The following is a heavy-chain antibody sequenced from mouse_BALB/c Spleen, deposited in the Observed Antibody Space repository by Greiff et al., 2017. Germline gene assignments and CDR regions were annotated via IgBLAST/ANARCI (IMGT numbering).Heavy chain of an antibody. V-gene: IGHV5-6-5*01. CDR1: GFTFSSYA. CDR2: ISSCGST. D-gene: IGHD2-4*01. CDR3: AREDYDRYFDV. J-gene: IGHJ1*01. Sequence: EVKLVESGGGLVKPGGSLKLSCAASGFTFSSYAMSWVRQTPEKRLEWVASISSCGSTYYPDSVKGRFTISRDNARNILYLQMSSLRSEDTAMYYCAREDYDRYFDVWGAGTTVTVSS.